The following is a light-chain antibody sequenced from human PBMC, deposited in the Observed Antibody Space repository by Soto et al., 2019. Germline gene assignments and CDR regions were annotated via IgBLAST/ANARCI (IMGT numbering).Light chain of an antibody. CDR1: QSVSSN. CDR2: GAS. CDR3: QQYNNWPPLT. Sequence: EIVMTQSPATLSVSPGERATLSCRASQSVSSNLAWYQQNPGQAPRLLIYGASTRATGIPARFSCSGSGTEFTLTISSLQSEDFAVYYCQQYNNWPPLTFGGGTKVEIK. V-gene: IGKV3-15*01. J-gene: IGKJ4*01.